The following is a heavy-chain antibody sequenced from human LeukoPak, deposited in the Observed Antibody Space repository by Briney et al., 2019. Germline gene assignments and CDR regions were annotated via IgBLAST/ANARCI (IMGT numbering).Heavy chain of an antibody. D-gene: IGHD3-22*01. V-gene: IGHV3-73*01. CDR1: GFTFSGSA. Sequence: GGPLRLSCAASGFTFSGSAMHWVRQASGKGLKWVGRIRSKADSYATAYAASVKGRFTISRDDSKNTAYLQMNSLKTEDTAVYYCTGLTDSGGYFDYWGQGTLVTVSS. CDR2: IRSKADSYAT. J-gene: IGHJ4*02. CDR3: TGLTDSGGYFDY.